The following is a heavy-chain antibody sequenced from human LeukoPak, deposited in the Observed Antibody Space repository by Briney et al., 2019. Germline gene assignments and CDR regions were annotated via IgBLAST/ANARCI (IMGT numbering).Heavy chain of an antibody. J-gene: IGHJ5*02. Sequence: TPSETLSLTCTVSGGSISSSSYYWGWIRQPPGKGLEWIGSMYYSGNTYYNPSLKSRVTISVDTSKNHFSLKLNSVTAADTAVYYCASCGLTTVTNHLNWFDPWGQGTLVTVSS. D-gene: IGHD4-17*01. V-gene: IGHV4-39*02. CDR1: GGSISSSSYY. CDR3: ASCGLTTVTNHLNWFDP. CDR2: MYYSGNT.